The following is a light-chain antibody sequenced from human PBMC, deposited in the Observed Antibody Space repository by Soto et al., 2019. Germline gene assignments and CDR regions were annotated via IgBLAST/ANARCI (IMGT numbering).Light chain of an antibody. CDR1: SSDVGGYNY. V-gene: IGLV2-14*03. J-gene: IGLJ2*01. CDR2: DVY. CDR3: SSYYSAYATINIVI. Sequence: QSALTQPASVSGSPGQSITISCSGTSSDVGGYNYVSWYQQHPGKAPKLLIYDVYSRPSGVSTRFSGARSGNTASLTISGPQAEAEADYYCSSYYSAYATINIVIFGGGTKLTVL.